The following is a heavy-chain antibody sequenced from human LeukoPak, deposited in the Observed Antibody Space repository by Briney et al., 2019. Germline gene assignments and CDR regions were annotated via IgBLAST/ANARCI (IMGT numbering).Heavy chain of an antibody. CDR1: DYSFATYA. CDR3: ARVGATYGDPLEYDY. Sequence: ASVKVSCKASDYSFATYAITWVRQAPGLGLEWMGWISGYNGKTNYAPKLQGRLTMTTDTSTSTAYMELRSLRSDDTAMYYCARVGATYGDPLEYDYWGQGTLVTVSS. J-gene: IGHJ4*02. V-gene: IGHV1-18*01. CDR2: ISGYNGKT. D-gene: IGHD1-26*01.